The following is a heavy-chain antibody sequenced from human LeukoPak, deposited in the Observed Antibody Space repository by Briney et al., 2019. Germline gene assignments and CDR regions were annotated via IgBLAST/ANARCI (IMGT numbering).Heavy chain of an antibody. CDR2: ISSSSSTI. CDR1: GFTFSSYS. CDR3: ARDSYYDSSGYYLFDY. D-gene: IGHD3-22*01. Sequence: GGSLRLSCAASGFTFSSYSMNWVRQAPGKGLEWVSYISSSSSTIYYADSVKGRFTISRDNAKNSLYLQMNSLRAEDTAVYYCARDSYYDSSGYYLFDYWGQGTLVTVSS. J-gene: IGHJ4*02. V-gene: IGHV3-48*04.